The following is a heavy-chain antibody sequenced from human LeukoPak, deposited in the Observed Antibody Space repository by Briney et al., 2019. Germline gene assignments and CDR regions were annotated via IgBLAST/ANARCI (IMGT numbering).Heavy chain of an antibody. D-gene: IGHD3-10*01. CDR3: ARADYYYGSGSYPFDY. J-gene: IGHJ4*02. CDR2: INPNSGGT. CDR1: GYTFTGYY. Sequence: ASVKVSCKASGYTFTGYYMHWVRQAPGQGLEWMGWINPNSGGTNYAQKLQGRVTMTTDTSTSTAYMELRSLRSDDTAVYYCARADYYYGSGSYPFDYWGQGTLVTVSS. V-gene: IGHV1-2*02.